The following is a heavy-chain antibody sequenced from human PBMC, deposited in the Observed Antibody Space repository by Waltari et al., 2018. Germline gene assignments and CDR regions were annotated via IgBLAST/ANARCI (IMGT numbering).Heavy chain of an antibody. CDR1: GFTFSSYA. V-gene: IGHV3-23*01. CDR2: ISGSGGST. J-gene: IGHJ4*02. CDR3: AKDGPCSGGSCYSGCYFDY. Sequence: EVQLLESGGGLVQPGGSLRLSCAASGFTFSSYAMSWVRQAPGKGLEWVSAISGSGGSTYYADSVKGRFTISRDNSKNTLYLQMNSLRAEDTAVYYCAKDGPCSGGSCYSGCYFDYWGQGTLVTVSS. D-gene: IGHD2-15*01.